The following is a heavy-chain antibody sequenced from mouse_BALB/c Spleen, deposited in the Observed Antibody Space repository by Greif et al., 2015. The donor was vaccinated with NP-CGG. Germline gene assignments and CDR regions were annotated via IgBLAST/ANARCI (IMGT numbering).Heavy chain of an antibody. CDR3: TRRGMTTRGDY. D-gene: IGHD2-4*01. V-gene: IGHV1-53*01. Sequence: VQVVESGAELVKPGASVKLSCKASGYTFTSYYMYWVKQGPGQGLEWIGEINPSNGGTNFNEKFKSKATLTVDKSSSTAYMQRSSLTSEDSAVYYCTRRGMTTRGDYWGQGTSVTVSS. CDR1: GYTFTSYY. CDR2: INPSNGGT. J-gene: IGHJ4*01.